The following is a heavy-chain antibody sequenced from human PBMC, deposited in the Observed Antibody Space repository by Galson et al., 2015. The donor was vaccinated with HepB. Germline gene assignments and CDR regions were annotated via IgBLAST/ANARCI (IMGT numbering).Heavy chain of an antibody. CDR2: ISSSSSTI. D-gene: IGHD2/OR15-2a*01. V-gene: IGHV3-48*01. CDR1: GFTVSSNY. J-gene: IGHJ3*02. Sequence: SLRLSCAASGFTVSSNYMSWVRQAPGKGLEWVSYISSSSSTIYYADSVRGRFTISRDNARNSLYLQMSSLRAEDTAVYYCARGPSSAISPSAFDIWGRGTMVTVSS. CDR3: ARGPSSAISPSAFDI.